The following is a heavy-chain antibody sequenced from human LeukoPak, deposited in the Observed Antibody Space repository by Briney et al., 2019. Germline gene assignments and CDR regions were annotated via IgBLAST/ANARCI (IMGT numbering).Heavy chain of an antibody. V-gene: IGHV3-21*01. CDR1: GFTFSSYS. D-gene: IGHD3-9*01. CDR3: ARVPIGHILSGLSCYYYYYMDV. J-gene: IGHJ6*03. Sequence: SGGSLRLSCAASGFTFSSYSMNWVRQAPGKGLEWVSSISSSSSYIYYGDSEKRGFTISRDYAKNSLYPQMNSLRAEDTAVYYCARVPIGHILSGLSCYYYYYMDVWGKGTTVTISS. CDR2: ISSSSSYI.